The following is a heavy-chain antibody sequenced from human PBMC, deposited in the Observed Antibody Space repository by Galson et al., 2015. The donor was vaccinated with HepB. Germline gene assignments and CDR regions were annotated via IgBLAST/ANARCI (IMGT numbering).Heavy chain of an antibody. V-gene: IGHV3-30*18. CDR2: ISSTGSTK. D-gene: IGHD1/OR15-1a*01. CDR3: AKKTTPRPDPYYPMDV. Sequence: SLRLSCAASGFTFSTYGLHWVRQAPGKGLEWVAVISSTGSTKHYADSVKGRFTVSRDNAKNTLYLQMNSLRPEDTAVYYCAKKTTPRPDPYYPMDVWGQGTTVTVSS. J-gene: IGHJ6*02. CDR1: GFTFSTYG.